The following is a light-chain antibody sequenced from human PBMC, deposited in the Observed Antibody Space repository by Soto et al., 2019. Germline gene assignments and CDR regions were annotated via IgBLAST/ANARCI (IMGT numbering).Light chain of an antibody. V-gene: IGLV2-14*01. CDR3: SSYASSSPFV. J-gene: IGLJ1*01. Sequence: QSVLTQPASVSGSPGQSITISCTGTSSDVGGYNYVSWYQQHPGKAPKLMIYDVSNRPSGVSDRFSGSKSGNTASLIISGLQAEDEADYYCSSYASSSPFVFGIGTKVTVL. CDR2: DVS. CDR1: SSDVGGYNY.